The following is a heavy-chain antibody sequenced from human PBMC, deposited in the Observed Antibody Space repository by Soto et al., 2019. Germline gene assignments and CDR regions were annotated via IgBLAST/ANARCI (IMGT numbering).Heavy chain of an antibody. CDR2: IYDSGTT. V-gene: IGHV4-59*01. CDR3: ARRLYDSSGYPFDP. CDR1: GGSIRNYY. D-gene: IGHD3-22*01. Sequence: PSETLSLTCTVSGGSIRNYYWNWIRQPLGKGLEWIGYIYDSGTTNYNPSLASRVTMSVDTSKGQFSLKLSSVTAADTAVYYCARRLYDSSGYPFDPWGQGTLVTVSS. J-gene: IGHJ5*02.